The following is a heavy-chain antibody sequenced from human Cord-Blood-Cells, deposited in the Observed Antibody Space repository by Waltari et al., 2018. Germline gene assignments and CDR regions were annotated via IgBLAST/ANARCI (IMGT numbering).Heavy chain of an antibody. V-gene: IGHV4-34*01. CDR1: GGSFSGYY. D-gene: IGHD3-16*02. J-gene: IGHJ4*02. Sequence: QVQLQQWGAGLLKPSETLSLTCAVYGGSFSGYYWSWIRQPPGKGLEWIGEINHSGSTNDNPSLKIQVTISVDTAKNQFSRKRSSVTAADTAVYYCARGIRLGELSLLDYWGQGTLVTVSS. CDR2: INHSGST. CDR3: ARGIRLGELSLLDY.